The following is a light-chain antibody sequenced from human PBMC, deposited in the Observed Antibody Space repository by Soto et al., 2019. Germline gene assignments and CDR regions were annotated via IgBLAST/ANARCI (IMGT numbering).Light chain of an antibody. CDR1: QDISNY. CDR3: QQYDNPPYT. V-gene: IGKV1-33*01. J-gene: IGKJ2*01. CDR2: DAS. Sequence: DIQMTQSPSSLSASVGDRVTITCQASQDISNYLNWYQQKPGKAPKLLNYDASKLETGVPSRFSGSGSGTDFTFTISSLQPEDIETYYCQQYDNPPYTFGQGTKLEIK.